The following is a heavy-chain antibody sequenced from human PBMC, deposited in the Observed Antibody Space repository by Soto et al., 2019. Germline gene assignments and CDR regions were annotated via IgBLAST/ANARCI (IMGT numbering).Heavy chain of an antibody. Sequence: QITLRESGPTLVKPTQTLTLTCTFSGFSLTTTGVGLGWIRHPPGNALQWLALIYWDDDKRYSPSLKSRLTITKDTSKNQVVLTMTNMDPVDTATYYCAHRGVRVTALFDYWGPGTPVTVSS. V-gene: IGHV2-5*02. CDR2: IYWDDDK. CDR3: AHRGVRVTALFDY. D-gene: IGHD3-16*01. J-gene: IGHJ4*02. CDR1: GFSLTTTGVG.